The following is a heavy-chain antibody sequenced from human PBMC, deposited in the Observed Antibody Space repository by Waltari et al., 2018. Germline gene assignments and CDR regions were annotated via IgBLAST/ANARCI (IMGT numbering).Heavy chain of an antibody. Sequence: QLQLQESGPGLVKPSETLSLTCTVSGGSISSSSYYWGWIRQPPGKGLEWIGSIYYSGSTYYNPSLKSRVTISVDTSKNQFSLKLSSVTAADTAVYYCASTSHYYDSSGYQGYFDYWGQGTLVTVSS. CDR2: IYYSGST. J-gene: IGHJ4*02. D-gene: IGHD3-22*01. CDR1: GGSISSSSYY. CDR3: ASTSHYYDSSGYQGYFDY. V-gene: IGHV4-39*01.